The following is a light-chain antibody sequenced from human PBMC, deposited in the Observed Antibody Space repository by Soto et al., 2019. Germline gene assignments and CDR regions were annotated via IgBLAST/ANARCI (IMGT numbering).Light chain of an antibody. CDR2: GIS. CDR1: SSNIGAGYD. Sequence: QSVLTQPPSVSGAPGQRVTISCTGSSSNIGAGYDVHWYQQLPGTAPKLLIYGISNRPSGVPDRFSGSKSGTSASLAITGLQAEDEADYYCQSYDSSRSGVVFGGGTKLTVL. V-gene: IGLV1-40*01. CDR3: QSYDSSRSGVV. J-gene: IGLJ2*01.